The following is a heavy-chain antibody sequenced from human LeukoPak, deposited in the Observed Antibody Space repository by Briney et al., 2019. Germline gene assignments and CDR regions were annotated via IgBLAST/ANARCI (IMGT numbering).Heavy chain of an antibody. J-gene: IGHJ4*02. V-gene: IGHV4-59*12. CDR2: IYYSGST. CDR3: ARGRGGYYDSSGYYHQYYFDY. CDR1: GGSISSYY. Sequence: PSETLSLTCTVSGGSISSYYWSWIRQPPGKGLGWIGYIYYSGSTNYNPSLKSRVTISVDTSKNQFSLKLSSVTAADTAVYYCARGRGGYYDSSGYYHQYYFDYWGQGTLVTVSS. D-gene: IGHD3-22*01.